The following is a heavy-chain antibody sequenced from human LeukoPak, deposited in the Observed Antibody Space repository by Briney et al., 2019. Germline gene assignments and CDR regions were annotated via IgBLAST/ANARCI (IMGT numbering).Heavy chain of an antibody. Sequence: GRSLRLSCAASGFTFSSYGMHWVRQAPGKGLEWVAVISYDGSNKYYADSVKGRFTISRDNSKNTLYLQMNSLRAEDTAVYYCAKDVSSGWYLFDYWGQGTLVTVSS. CDR3: AKDVSSGWYLFDY. CDR2: ISYDGSNK. V-gene: IGHV3-30*18. D-gene: IGHD6-19*01. CDR1: GFTFSSYG. J-gene: IGHJ4*02.